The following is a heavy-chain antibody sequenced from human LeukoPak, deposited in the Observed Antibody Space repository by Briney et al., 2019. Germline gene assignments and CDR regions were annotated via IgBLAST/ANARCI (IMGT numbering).Heavy chain of an antibody. CDR3: AKEMVRGVIIIGRGMDV. J-gene: IGHJ6*02. CDR1: GFTFDDFA. D-gene: IGHD3-10*01. Sequence: PGGSLRLSCAASGFTFDDFAMDWVRQAPGKGLEWVSGISGNSGTIGYADSVKGRFTISRDNDKNSLYLQMSSLRAEDTALYYCAKEMVRGVIIIGRGMDVWGQGTTVTVSS. V-gene: IGHV3-9*01. CDR2: ISGNSGTI.